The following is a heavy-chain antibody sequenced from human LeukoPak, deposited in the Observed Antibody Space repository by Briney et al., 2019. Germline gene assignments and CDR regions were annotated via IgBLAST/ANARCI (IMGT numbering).Heavy chain of an antibody. V-gene: IGHV3-9*01. Sequence: PGRSLRLSCAASGFSFEDYAMHWVRQAPGKGLEWVSGISWSSGSIGYADSVKGRFTISRDNAKNSLYLQMNSLRAEDTALYYCAIGGSYNYWGQGTLVTVSS. CDR1: GFSFEDYA. CDR3: AIGGSYNY. J-gene: IGHJ4*02. CDR2: ISWSSGSI. D-gene: IGHD1-26*01.